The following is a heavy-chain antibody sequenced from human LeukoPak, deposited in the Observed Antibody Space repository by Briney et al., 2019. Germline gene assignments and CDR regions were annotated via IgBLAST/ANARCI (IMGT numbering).Heavy chain of an antibody. CDR3: AKDRRGYDILTGYPDAFDI. CDR2: ISYDGSNK. V-gene: IGHV3-30-3*01. CDR1: GFTFSSYA. J-gene: IGHJ3*02. D-gene: IGHD3-9*01. Sequence: GRSLRLSCAASGFTFSSYAMHWVRQAPGKGLEWVAVISYDGSNKYYADSVKGRFTISRDNAKNSLYLQMNSLRAEDTALYYCAKDRRGYDILTGYPDAFDIWGQGTMVTVSS.